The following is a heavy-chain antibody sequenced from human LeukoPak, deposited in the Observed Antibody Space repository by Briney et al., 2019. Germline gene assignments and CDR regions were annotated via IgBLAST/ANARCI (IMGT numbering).Heavy chain of an antibody. J-gene: IGHJ4*02. CDR1: GFTFSSSW. CDR3: ARGAYYYED. V-gene: IGHV3-48*01. CDR2: ISSSSSTI. Sequence: GGSLRLSCVASGFTFSSSWMSWVRQAPGKGLEWVSYISSSSSTIYYADSVKGRFTISRDNAKNSLYLQMNSLRAEDTAVYYCARGAYYYEDWGQGTLVTVSS. D-gene: IGHD3-22*01.